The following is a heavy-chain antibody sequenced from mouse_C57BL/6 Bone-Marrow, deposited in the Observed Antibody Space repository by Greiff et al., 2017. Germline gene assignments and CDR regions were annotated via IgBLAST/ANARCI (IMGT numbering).Heavy chain of an antibody. J-gene: IGHJ4*01. D-gene: IGHD2-5*01. CDR3: AREDYYSNYYAMDY. CDR1: GYTFTSYW. CDR2: IYPSDSET. V-gene: IGHV1-61*01. Sequence: VQLQQPGAELVRPGSSVKLSCKASGYTFTSYWMDWVKQRPGQGLEWIGNIYPSDSETHYNQKFKDKATLTVDKSSSTAYMQLSSLTSEDSAVYYCAREDYYSNYYAMDYWGQGTSVTVSS.